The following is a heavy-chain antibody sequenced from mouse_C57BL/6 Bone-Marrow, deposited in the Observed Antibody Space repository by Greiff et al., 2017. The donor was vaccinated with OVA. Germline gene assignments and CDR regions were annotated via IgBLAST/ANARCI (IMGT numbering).Heavy chain of an antibody. D-gene: IGHD3-2*02. J-gene: IGHJ4*01. V-gene: IGHV1-81*01. CDR3: ARQLRLRYYAMDY. CDR1: GYTFTSYG. Sequence: VKLPESGAELARPGASVKLSCKASGYTFTSYGISWVQQRTGPGLEWIGEIYPRSGNTYYNEKFKGKATLTADKSSSTAYMERRSLTSEDSAVYFGARQLRLRYYAMDYWGQGTSVTVSS. CDR2: IYPRSGNT.